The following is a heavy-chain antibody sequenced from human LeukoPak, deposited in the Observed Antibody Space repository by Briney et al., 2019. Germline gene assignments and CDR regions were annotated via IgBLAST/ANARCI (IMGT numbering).Heavy chain of an antibody. V-gene: IGHV4-4*07. D-gene: IGHD5-12*01. J-gene: IGHJ4*02. CDR2: IYSSGST. CDR1: GGSINSYY. CDR3: ARVDIRTAFFDY. Sequence: SETLSLTCTVSGGSINSYYWSWIRQPAGKGLEWIGRIYSSGSTGYNPSLKSRVTMSLDTSKNQFSLNLSSVTTADTAVYYCARVDIRTAFFDYWGQGTLVTVSS.